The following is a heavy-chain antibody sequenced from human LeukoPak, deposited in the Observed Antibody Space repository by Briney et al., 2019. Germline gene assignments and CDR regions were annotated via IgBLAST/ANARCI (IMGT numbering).Heavy chain of an antibody. J-gene: IGHJ4*02. D-gene: IGHD3-9*01. V-gene: IGHV3-30*18. Sequence: GGSLRLSCAASGCTFRSYGMHWVRQAPGKGLEWVAVISYDGSNKYYADSVKGRFTISRDNSKNTLYLQMNSLRPEDTAVYYCAKDHTYDILTGYYYFDYWGQGTLVTVSS. CDR1: GCTFRSYG. CDR2: ISYDGSNK. CDR3: AKDHTYDILTGYYYFDY.